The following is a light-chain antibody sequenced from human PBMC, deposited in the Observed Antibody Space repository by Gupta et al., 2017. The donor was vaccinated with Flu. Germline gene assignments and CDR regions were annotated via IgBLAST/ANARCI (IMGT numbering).Light chain of an antibody. Sequence: EIVLTHSPATLSLSPGERATLSCRASQSVRSYLAWYQQKPGQAPRLLLYDASNRGTGIPARLSGSGYGTEFTLTIISREPEDFVVYYCQQRSNWPWTFGQGTXVEIK. J-gene: IGKJ1*01. CDR2: DAS. V-gene: IGKV3-11*01. CDR1: QSVRSY. CDR3: QQRSNWPWT.